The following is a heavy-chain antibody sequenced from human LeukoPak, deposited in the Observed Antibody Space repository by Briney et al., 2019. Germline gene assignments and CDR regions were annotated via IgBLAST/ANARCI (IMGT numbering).Heavy chain of an antibody. V-gene: IGHV4-61*02. CDR2: IYTSGGT. CDR1: GGSISSGSYY. J-gene: IGHJ4*02. D-gene: IGHD6-19*01. Sequence: SETLSLTCTVSGGSISSGSYYWSWIRQPAGKGLEWIGRIYTSGGTNYNPSFKSRVTISIDTSKNQFSLKLSSVTAADTAVYYCARGRAGQSGDYWGQGTLVIVSS. CDR3: ARGRAGQSGDY.